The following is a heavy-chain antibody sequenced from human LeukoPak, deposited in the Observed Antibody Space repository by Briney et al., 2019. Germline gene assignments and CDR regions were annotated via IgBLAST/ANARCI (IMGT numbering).Heavy chain of an antibody. V-gene: IGHV1-69*05. CDR2: IIPIFGTA. J-gene: IGHJ6*03. D-gene: IGHD3-3*01. CDR3: ASGSYYDFWSGYSRYYYYYMDV. Sequence: ASVKVSCKASGGTFSSYAIRWVRKAPGQGLEWMARIIPIFGTANYAQKFQGRVTITTDESTSTAYMELNSLRSEDTAVYYCASGSYYDFWSGYSRYYYYYMDVWGKGTTVTVSS. CDR1: GGTFSSYA.